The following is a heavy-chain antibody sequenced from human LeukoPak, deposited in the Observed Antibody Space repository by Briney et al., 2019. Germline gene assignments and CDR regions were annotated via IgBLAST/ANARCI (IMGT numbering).Heavy chain of an antibody. D-gene: IGHD4/OR15-4a*01. CDR3: ARRAGAYSHPYDY. CDR1: GFTVSTNS. Sequence: GGSLRLSCTVSGFTVSTNSMSWVRQAPGKGLEWVSFIYSDNTHYSDSVKGRFTISRDNSKNTLYLQMNSLRAEGTAVCYCARRAGAYSHPYDYWGQGTLVTVSS. CDR2: IYSDNT. J-gene: IGHJ4*02. V-gene: IGHV3-53*01.